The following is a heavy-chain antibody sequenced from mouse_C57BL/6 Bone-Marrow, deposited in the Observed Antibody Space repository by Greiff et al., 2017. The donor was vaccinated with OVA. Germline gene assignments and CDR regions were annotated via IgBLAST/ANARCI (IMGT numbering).Heavy chain of an antibody. Sequence: QVQLQQPGAELVKPGASVKVSCKASGYTFTSYWMHWVKQRPGQGLEWIGRIHPSDSDTNYNQKFKGKATLTVDKSSSTAYMQLSSLTSEDSAVYYCAIPLFITTVVATRYYAMDYWGQGTSVTVSS. J-gene: IGHJ4*01. D-gene: IGHD1-1*01. CDR1: GYTFTSYW. CDR2: IHPSDSDT. CDR3: AIPLFITTVVATRYYAMDY. V-gene: IGHV1-74*01.